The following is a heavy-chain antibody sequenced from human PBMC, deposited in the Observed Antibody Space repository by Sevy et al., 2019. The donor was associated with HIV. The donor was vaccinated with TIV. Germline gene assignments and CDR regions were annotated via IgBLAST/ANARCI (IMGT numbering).Heavy chain of an antibody. CDR2: IYYSGST. CDR1: GGSISSSSYC. V-gene: IGHV4-39*01. J-gene: IGHJ1*01. Sequence: SETLSLTCTVSGGSISSSSYCWGWIRQPPGKGLEWIGSIYYSGSTYYNPSLKSRVTISVDTSKNQFSLKLSSVTAADTAVYYCARHARLRPKYFQHWGQGTLVTVSS. CDR3: ARHARLRPKYFQH. D-gene: IGHD4-17*01.